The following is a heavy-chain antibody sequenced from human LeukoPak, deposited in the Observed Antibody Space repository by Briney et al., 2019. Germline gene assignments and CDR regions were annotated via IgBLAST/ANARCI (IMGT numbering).Heavy chain of an antibody. CDR1: GGSISSTSYY. J-gene: IGHJ4*02. V-gene: IGHV4-39*01. CDR3: ARLVGAATDPFDY. Sequence: SETLSLTCTVSGGSISSTSYYWGWIRQPPGKGLEWIGTIYYSGTTYYNPSLKSRVTISIDTSKNQFSLKLSSVTAADTAVYYCARLVGAATDPFDYWGQGTLVTVSS. CDR2: IYYSGTT. D-gene: IGHD1-26*01.